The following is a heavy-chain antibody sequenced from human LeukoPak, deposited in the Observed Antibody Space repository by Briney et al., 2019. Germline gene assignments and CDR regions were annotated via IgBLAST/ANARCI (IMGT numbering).Heavy chain of an antibody. J-gene: IGHJ5*02. CDR3: ARDYSGWSLDP. CDR1: GFSFGDYN. CDR2: ISDGGKTK. Sequence: QTGGSLRLSCEASGFSFGDYNMHWVRQAPGKGLEWASYISDGGKTKYYADSVKGRFTISRDNAKNSLYLQMNSLRAEDTAVYYCARDYSGWSLDPWGQGTLVTVSS. D-gene: IGHD5-12*01. V-gene: IGHV3-48*03.